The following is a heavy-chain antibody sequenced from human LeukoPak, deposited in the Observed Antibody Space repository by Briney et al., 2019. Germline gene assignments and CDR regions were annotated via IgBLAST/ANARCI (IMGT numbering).Heavy chain of an antibody. CDR2: ISAYNGNT. Sequence: ASVKVSCKASGYTFTNYGISWVRQAPGQGLEWMGWISAYNGNTNYAQKFQGRVTMTTDTSTSTAYMALRSLRSDDTAVYYCARDLPYYDFWSGYVPPHHWGQGTLVTVSS. CDR3: ARDLPYYDFWSGYVPPHH. V-gene: IGHV1-18*01. D-gene: IGHD3-3*01. J-gene: IGHJ5*02. CDR1: GYTFTNYG.